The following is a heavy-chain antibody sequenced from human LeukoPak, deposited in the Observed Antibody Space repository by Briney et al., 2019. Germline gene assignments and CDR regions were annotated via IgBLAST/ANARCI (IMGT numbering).Heavy chain of an antibody. J-gene: IGHJ4*02. V-gene: IGHV4-39*07. CDR1: GGSISSSLSY. Sequence: PSETLSLTCIVSGGSISSSLSYWSWIRQPPGTGLEWIGEINHSGSTNYNPSLKSRVTISVDTSKNQFSLKLSSVTAADTAVYYCARGYDYVWGSYRSYFDYWGQGTLVTVSS. CDR2: INHSGST. CDR3: ARGYDYVWGSYRSYFDY. D-gene: IGHD3-16*02.